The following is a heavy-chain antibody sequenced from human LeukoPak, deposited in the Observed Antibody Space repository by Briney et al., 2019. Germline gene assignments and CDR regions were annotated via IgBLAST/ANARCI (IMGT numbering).Heavy chain of an antibody. CDR2: ISYDGSNK. Sequence: GGSLRLSCAASGFTFSNYAIHCGRQAPGKGLGWVAFISYDGSNKHYADSVKGRFTISRDNSKNTLYLQMNSLRPEDTAVYYCARARFGYNRGPFDYWGQGILVTVSS. J-gene: IGHJ4*02. V-gene: IGHV3-30-3*01. CDR1: GFTFSNYA. CDR3: ARARFGYNRGPFDY. D-gene: IGHD5-24*01.